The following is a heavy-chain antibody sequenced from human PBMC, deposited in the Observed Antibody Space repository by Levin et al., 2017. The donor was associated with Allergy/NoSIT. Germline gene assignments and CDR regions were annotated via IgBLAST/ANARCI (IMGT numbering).Heavy chain of an antibody. Sequence: SQTLSLTCTVYGGSFHGYYWTWIRQSPGKGLEWIGEISPSGHTNYIPSLKSRVAISIDTSKNQFSLKVNSVTAADTAVYYCVRGRQVVVAPIPWAMLLDVWGEGTTVIVSS. CDR1: GGSFHGYY. CDR2: ISPSGHT. CDR3: VRGRQVVVAPIPWAMLLDV. J-gene: IGHJ6*04. V-gene: IGHV4-34*01. D-gene: IGHD2-15*01.